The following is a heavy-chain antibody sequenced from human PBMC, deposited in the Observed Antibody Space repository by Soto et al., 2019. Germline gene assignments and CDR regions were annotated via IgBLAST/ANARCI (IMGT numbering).Heavy chain of an antibody. CDR1: GGSISSGGYY. CDR2: IYYSGST. V-gene: IGHV4-31*03. CDR3: ARSSPVVTAP. D-gene: IGHD2-21*02. J-gene: IGHJ5*02. Sequence: QVQLQESGPGLVKPSQTLSLTCTVSGGSISSGGYYSSWIRQHPGKGLEWIGYIYYSGSTYYNPSLKSRITISVNTSKNQFSLKLSSVTAADTAVYYCARSSPVVTAPWGQGTLVTVSS.